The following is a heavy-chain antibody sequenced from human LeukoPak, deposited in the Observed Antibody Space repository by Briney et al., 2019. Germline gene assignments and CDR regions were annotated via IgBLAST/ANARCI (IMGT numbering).Heavy chain of an antibody. J-gene: IGHJ4*02. CDR2: ISAYNGNT. CDR3: ARDNTRAGEGSDY. D-gene: IGHD7-27*01. V-gene: IGHV1-18*04. Sequence: GESLKISCKGSGYSFTSYWIGWVCQAPGQGLEWMGWISAYNGNTNYAQKLQGRVTMTTDTSTSTAYMELRSLRSDDTAVYYCARDNTRAGEGSDYWGQGTLVTVSS. CDR1: GYSFTSYW.